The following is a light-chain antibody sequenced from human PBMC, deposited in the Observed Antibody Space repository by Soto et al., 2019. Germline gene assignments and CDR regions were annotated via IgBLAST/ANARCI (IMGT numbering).Light chain of an antibody. CDR2: DNN. J-gene: IGLJ2*01. V-gene: IGLV1-51*01. CDR3: ATWDGSLPAEV. CDR1: SSDVGNNY. Sequence: QSVLTQPPSVSAAPGQKVTFSCSVSSSDVGNNYVSWYQQLPGTAPKLLIYDNNKRPSGIPDRFSGSKSGTSGTLDITGLQTGDEADYYCATWDGSLPAEVFGGGTKLTVL.